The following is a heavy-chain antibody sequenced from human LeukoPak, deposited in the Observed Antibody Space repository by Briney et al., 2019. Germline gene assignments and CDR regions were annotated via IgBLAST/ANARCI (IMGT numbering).Heavy chain of an antibody. D-gene: IGHD3-22*01. CDR3: ARSEGDYDSFFDY. CDR1: GFTFSSYS. CDR2: ISSSSSYI. J-gene: IGHJ4*02. Sequence: GGSLRLSCAASGFTFSSYSMNWVRQAPGKGLEWVSSISSSSSYIYYADSVKGQFTISRDNAKNSLYLQMNSLRAEDTAVYYCARSEGDYDSFFDYWGQGTLVTVSS. V-gene: IGHV3-21*01.